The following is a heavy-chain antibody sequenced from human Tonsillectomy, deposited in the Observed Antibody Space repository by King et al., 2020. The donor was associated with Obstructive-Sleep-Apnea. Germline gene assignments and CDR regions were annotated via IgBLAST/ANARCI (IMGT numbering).Heavy chain of an antibody. V-gene: IGHV4-39*07. CDR1: VDSISSSSYY. CDR3: ARVGAPVLMVHAGFDY. Sequence: LQLQESGPGLVKPSETLSLTCTVSVDSISSSSYYWGWIRQSPGKGLEWIGTIYYSGSTYYSPCLKSRVTISVDTSNNKFSLRLTSVTAADTAVYYCARVGAPVLMVHAGFDYWGQGTLVTVSS. J-gene: IGHJ4*02. CDR2: IYYSGST. D-gene: IGHD2-8*01.